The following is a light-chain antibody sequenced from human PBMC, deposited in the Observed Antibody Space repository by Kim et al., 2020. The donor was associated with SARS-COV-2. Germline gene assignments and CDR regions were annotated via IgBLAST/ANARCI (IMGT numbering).Light chain of an antibody. CDR2: GTS. CDR3: QQYDRSPYT. J-gene: IGKJ2*01. V-gene: IGKV3-20*01. CDR1: QSVASNH. Sequence: LSPGERAALSCRARQSVASNHLAWFQQKPGQAPKLLIYGTSSKATGIPDRFSASESGTDFTLTISRLEPEDFAVYYCQQYDRSPYTFGQGTKLEIK.